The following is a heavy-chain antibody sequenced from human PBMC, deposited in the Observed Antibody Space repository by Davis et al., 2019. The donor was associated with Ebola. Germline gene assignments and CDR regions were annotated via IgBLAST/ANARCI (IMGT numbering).Heavy chain of an antibody. J-gene: IGHJ6*03. Sequence: PSETLSLTCAVYGGSFSGYYWSWIRQPPGKGLEWIGYIYYSGSTNYNPSLKSRVTISVDTSKNQFSLKLSSVTAADTAVYYCARLTTTSLYYYYMDVWGKGTTVTVSS. CDR3: ARLTTTSLYYYYMDV. CDR1: GGSFSGYY. CDR2: IYYSGST. V-gene: IGHV4-59*08. D-gene: IGHD2/OR15-2a*01.